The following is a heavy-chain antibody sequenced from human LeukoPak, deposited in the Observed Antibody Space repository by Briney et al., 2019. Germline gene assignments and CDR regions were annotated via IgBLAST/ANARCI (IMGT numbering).Heavy chain of an antibody. V-gene: IGHV3-23*01. CDR2: ISGSGGST. CDR3: AKVPGYCSSTSCYPDY. D-gene: IGHD2-2*01. J-gene: IGHJ4*02. CDR1: GFTFSSYA. Sequence: GGSLRLSCAASGFTFSSYAMSWVRQAPGKGLEWVSAISGSGGSTYYADSVKGWFTISRDNSKNTLYLQMNSLRAEDTAVYYCAKVPGYCSSTSCYPDYWGQGTLVTVSS.